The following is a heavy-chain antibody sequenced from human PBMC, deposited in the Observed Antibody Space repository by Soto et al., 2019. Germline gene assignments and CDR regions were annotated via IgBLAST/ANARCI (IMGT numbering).Heavy chain of an antibody. CDR3: AKDQGSSWYEIDY. CDR2: ISGSVGST. J-gene: IGHJ4*02. Sequence: EVQLLESGGGLVQPGGSLRLSCAASGFTFSNYAVTWVRQAPGKGLECVSTISGSVGSTSYADSVKGRFTISRDNSKNTLYLQMNILRAEDTAVYYCAKDQGSSWYEIDYWGQGTLVTVSS. V-gene: IGHV3-23*01. CDR1: GFTFSNYA. D-gene: IGHD6-13*01.